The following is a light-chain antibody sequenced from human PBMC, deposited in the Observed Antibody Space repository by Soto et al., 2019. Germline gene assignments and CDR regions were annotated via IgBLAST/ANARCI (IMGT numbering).Light chain of an antibody. J-gene: IGKJ5*01. CDR3: QQYNEWPPIT. CDR2: GAS. CDR1: QSVRNN. V-gene: IGKV3-15*01. Sequence: EIVMTQSPATLSVSPGERATLSCRASQSVRNNLAWYQQKPGRAPRLLIYGASTRATGISARFSGSGSGTEFTLTIISLQSEDFAVYYCQQYNEWPPITFGQGTRLEIK.